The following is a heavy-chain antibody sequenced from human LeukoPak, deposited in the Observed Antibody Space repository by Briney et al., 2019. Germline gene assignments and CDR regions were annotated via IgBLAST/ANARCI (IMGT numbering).Heavy chain of an antibody. CDR2: IWYDGSNK. J-gene: IGHJ6*02. Sequence: GGSLRLSCAASGFTFSSYGMHWVRQAPGKGLEWVAFIWYDGSNKYYADSVKGRFTISRDNSENTLYLQMNSLRAEDTAVYYCARDLHHIPVGGSAKSDDYYYYGMDVWGQGTTVTVSS. V-gene: IGHV3-33*01. D-gene: IGHD6-19*01. CDR3: ARDLHHIPVGGSAKSDDYYYYGMDV. CDR1: GFTFSSYG.